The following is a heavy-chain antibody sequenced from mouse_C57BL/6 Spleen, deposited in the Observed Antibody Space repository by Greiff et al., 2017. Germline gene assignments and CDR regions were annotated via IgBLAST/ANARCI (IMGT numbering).Heavy chain of an antibody. V-gene: IGHV5-17*01. CDR3: ARGGNYDAMDY. D-gene: IGHD2-1*01. CDR1: GFTFSDYG. J-gene: IGHJ4*01. CDR2: ISSGSSTI. Sequence: EVQLVESGGGLVKPGGSLKLSCAASGFTFSDYGMHWVRQAPEKGLEWVAYISSGSSTIYYADTVKGRFTISRDNAKNTLFLQMTSLRSEDTAMYYCARGGNYDAMDYWGQGTSVTVSS.